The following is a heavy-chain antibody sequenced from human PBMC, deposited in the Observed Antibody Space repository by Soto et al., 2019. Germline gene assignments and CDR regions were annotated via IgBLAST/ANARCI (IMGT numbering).Heavy chain of an antibody. CDR1: GFAFSSYW. CDR2: IYNYGSRT. Sequence: PGGSLRLSCAASGFAFSSYWMHWVRQTPGKGPVWVSRIYNYGSRTSYADSVKGRFTISRDNAKNTMYLQMSSLTVEDTAVYYCARDLSGDTTPYFDLWGQGTMVTVSS. J-gene: IGHJ4*02. V-gene: IGHV3-74*01. D-gene: IGHD1-1*01. CDR3: ARDLSGDTTPYFDL.